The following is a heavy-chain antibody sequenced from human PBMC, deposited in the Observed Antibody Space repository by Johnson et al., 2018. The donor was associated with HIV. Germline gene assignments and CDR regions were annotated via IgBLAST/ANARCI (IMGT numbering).Heavy chain of an antibody. J-gene: IGHJ3*02. CDR3: TRAVGYYYDSSGYRDAFDI. Sequence: EQLVESGGGVVQPGGSLRLSCAASGFTFSNAWMSWVRQAPGKGLEWVGFIRSKAYGGTTEYAASVKGRFTISRDDSKSIAYLQMNSLKTEDTAVYYCTRAVGYYYDSSGYRDAFDIWGQGTMVTVSS. D-gene: IGHD3-22*01. CDR1: GFTFSNAW. CDR2: IRSKAYGGTT. V-gene: IGHV3-49*04.